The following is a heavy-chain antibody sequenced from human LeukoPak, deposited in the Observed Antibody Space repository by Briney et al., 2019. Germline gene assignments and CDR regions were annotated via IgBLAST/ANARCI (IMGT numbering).Heavy chain of an antibody. Sequence: GGSLRLSCAASGFTFSSYSMNWVRQAPGKGLVWVSRITSDGSSTSYADSVKGRFTISRDNAKNTLYLQMNSLRAEDTAVYYCAREWAGWGQGTLVTVSS. J-gene: IGHJ4*02. V-gene: IGHV3-74*01. CDR3: AREWAG. CDR1: GFTFSSYS. CDR2: ITSDGSST. D-gene: IGHD1-26*01.